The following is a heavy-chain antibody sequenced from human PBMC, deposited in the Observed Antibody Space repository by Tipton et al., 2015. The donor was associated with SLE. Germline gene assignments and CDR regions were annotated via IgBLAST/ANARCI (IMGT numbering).Heavy chain of an antibody. CDR3: ARGGGFDY. Sequence: GLVKPSETLSLTCTVSGGSISSYYWSWTRLPPGKGLEWIGYIYYSGSTNYNPSLKSRVTISVDTSKNQFSRKLGSVTAADTAVYYCARGGGFDYWGQGPLVTVSS. CDR1: GGSISSYY. D-gene: IGHD3-16*01. V-gene: IGHV4-59*01. J-gene: IGHJ4*02. CDR2: IYYSGST.